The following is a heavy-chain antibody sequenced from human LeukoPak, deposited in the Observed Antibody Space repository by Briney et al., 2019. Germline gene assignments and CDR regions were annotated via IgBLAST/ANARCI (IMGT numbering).Heavy chain of an antibody. V-gene: IGHV3-23*01. CDR3: AKDRRFPDDVLDV. CDR2: VTAGADKT. D-gene: IGHD2-21*01. CDR1: GFTFSSYA. J-gene: IGHJ3*01. Sequence: GGSLRLSCAASGFTFSSYAMSWVRQAPGKGVEWVSAVTAGADKTWSADSVRGRFTISRDNSKNTLYLQMNNLRPEDTAVYYCAKDRRFPDDVLDVWGQGTLVTVSS.